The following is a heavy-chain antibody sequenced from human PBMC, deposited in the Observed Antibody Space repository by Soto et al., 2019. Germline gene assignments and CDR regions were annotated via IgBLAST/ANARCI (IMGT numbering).Heavy chain of an antibody. Sequence: ASVKVSCKASGGTFSSYAISWVRQAPGQGLEWMGGIIPIFGTANYAQKFQGRVTITADKSTSTAYMELSSLRSEDTAVYYCARAPIGITIFGVVSQRRDYYYGMDVWGQGTTVTVSS. D-gene: IGHD3-3*01. CDR3: ARAPIGITIFGVVSQRRDYYYGMDV. J-gene: IGHJ6*02. CDR1: GGTFSSYA. CDR2: IIPIFGTA. V-gene: IGHV1-69*06.